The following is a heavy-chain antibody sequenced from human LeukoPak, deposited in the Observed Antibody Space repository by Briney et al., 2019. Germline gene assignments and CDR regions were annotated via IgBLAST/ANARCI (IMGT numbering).Heavy chain of an antibody. V-gene: IGHV1-69*13. CDR1: GGTFSSYA. D-gene: IGHD1-14*01. CDR2: IIPIFGTA. J-gene: IGHJ6*03. CDR3: ARMDEPQGDYHYYMDV. Sequence: VASVKVSCKASGGTFSSYAISWVRQAPGQGLEWMGGIIPIFGTANYAQKFQGRVTITADESTSTAYMELSSLRSEDTAVYYCARMDEPQGDYHYYMDVWGKGATVTVSS.